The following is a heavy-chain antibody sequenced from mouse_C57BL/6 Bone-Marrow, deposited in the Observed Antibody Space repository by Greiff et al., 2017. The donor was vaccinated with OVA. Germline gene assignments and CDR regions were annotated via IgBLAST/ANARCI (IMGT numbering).Heavy chain of an antibody. CDR2: IDPSDSYT. Sequence: QVQLQQPGAELVKPGASVKLSCKASGYTFTSYWMQWVKQRPGQGLEWIGEIDPSDSYTNYNQKFKGKATLTVDTSSRTAYMQLSSLTSEDSAVYYCAGSHYAMDYWGQGTSVTVSS. CDR3: AGSHYAMDY. J-gene: IGHJ4*01. D-gene: IGHD1-1*02. V-gene: IGHV1-50*01. CDR1: GYTFTSYW.